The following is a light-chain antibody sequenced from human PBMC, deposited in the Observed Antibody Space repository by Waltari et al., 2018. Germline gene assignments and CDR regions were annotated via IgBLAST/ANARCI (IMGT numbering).Light chain of an antibody. J-gene: IGKJ1*01. V-gene: IGKV1-12*01. CDR3: QQTNSFPRT. CDR1: QGIDNW. Sequence: DIQMTQSPSFVSASVGDRVTITCRASQGIDNWLAWYQQKPGKAPNFLIYSACSLQSGVPSRFVGSGSGTDFILTISRLQPEDSATSFCQQTNSFPRTFGQGTKVAIK. CDR2: SAC.